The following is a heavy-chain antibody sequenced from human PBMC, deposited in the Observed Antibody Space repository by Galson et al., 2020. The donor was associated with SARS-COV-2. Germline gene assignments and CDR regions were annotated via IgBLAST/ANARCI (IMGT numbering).Heavy chain of an antibody. CDR3: ARFLEWLLFARAFDI. CDR1: GGSISSSNW. CDR2: IYHSGST. D-gene: IGHD3-3*01. Sequence: SETLSLTCAVSGGSISSSNWWSWVRQPPGKGLEWIGEIYHSGSTNYNPSLKSRVTISVDKSKNQFSLKLSSVTAADTAVYYCARFLEWLLFARAFDIWGQWTMVTVFS. J-gene: IGHJ3*02. V-gene: IGHV4-4*02.